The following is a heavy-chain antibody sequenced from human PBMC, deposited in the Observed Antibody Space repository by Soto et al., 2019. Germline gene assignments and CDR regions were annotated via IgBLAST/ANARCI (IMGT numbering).Heavy chain of an antibody. V-gene: IGHV3-9*01. CDR2: ISWNSGSI. CDR1: GFTFDDYA. Sequence: GGSLRLSCAASGFTFDDYAMHWVRQAPGKGLEWVSGISWNSGSIGYADSVKGRFTISRDNAKNSLYLQMNSLRAEDTALYYCAKDIYGGYCSGGSCYSGVFEYWGQGTLVTVSS. CDR3: AKDIYGGYCSGGSCYSGVFEY. D-gene: IGHD2-15*01. J-gene: IGHJ4*02.